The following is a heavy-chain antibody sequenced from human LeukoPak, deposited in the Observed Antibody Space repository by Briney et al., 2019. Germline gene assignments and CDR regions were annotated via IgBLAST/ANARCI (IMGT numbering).Heavy chain of an antibody. CDR2: IYYSGST. CDR3: ARHVGYYDFWSGYSAYFDY. V-gene: IGHV4-39*01. CDR1: GGSISSSSYY. J-gene: IGHJ4*02. D-gene: IGHD3-3*01. Sequence: PSDTLSLTCTVSGGSISSSSYYWGWIRQPPWKGLEWIGSIYYSGSTYYSPSLKSRVTISGDTSKNQFSLKLSSVTAADTAVYYCARHVGYYDFWSGYSAYFDYWGQGTLVTVSS.